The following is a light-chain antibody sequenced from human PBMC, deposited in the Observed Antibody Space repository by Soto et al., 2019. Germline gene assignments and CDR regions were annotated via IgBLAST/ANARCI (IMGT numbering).Light chain of an antibody. CDR2: DGS. CDR1: QNLHSF. J-gene: IGKJ5*01. V-gene: IGKV3-11*01. CDR3: PQRTRWPMT. Sequence: EILLTQSPATLCVSPGERFTLSCRASQNLHSFLNWYQQRPGQAPRPLIYDGSKRQAGVPDRISGDGAGTEYTLTISSLEPEDVAVYYCPQRTRWPMTFGQGTRLEIK.